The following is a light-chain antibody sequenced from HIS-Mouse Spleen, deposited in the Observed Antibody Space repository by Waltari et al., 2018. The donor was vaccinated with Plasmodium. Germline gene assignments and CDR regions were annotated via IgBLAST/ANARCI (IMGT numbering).Light chain of an antibody. CDR3: YSTYSSGNHRV. CDR2: EDS. CDR1: ALPKKY. Sequence: SYELTQPPSVSVSPGQTARITCSGAALPKKYAYSYQQKSGQAPVLVIYEDSKRPSWVPERFSGARPGTMATLTISGAQVEDEADYYCYSTYSSGNHRVFGGGTKLTVL. V-gene: IGLV3-10*01. J-gene: IGLJ3*02.